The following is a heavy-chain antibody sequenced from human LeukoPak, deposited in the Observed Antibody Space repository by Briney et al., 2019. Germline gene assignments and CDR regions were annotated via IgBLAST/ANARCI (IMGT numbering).Heavy chain of an antibody. CDR2: INWNGGST. CDR1: GFTFDDYG. J-gene: IGHJ4*02. CDR3: ARDIRWFGELLSYFDY. V-gene: IGHV3-20*04. Sequence: GGSLGLSCAASGFTFDDYGMSWVRQAPGKGLEWVSGINWNGGSTGYADSVKGRFTISRDNAKNSLYLQMNSLRAEDTALYYCARDIRWFGELLSYFDYWGQGTLVTVSS. D-gene: IGHD3-10*01.